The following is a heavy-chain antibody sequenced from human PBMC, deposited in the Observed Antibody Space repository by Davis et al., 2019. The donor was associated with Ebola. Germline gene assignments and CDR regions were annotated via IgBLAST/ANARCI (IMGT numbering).Heavy chain of an antibody. CDR2: IRTKTNRYAT. V-gene: IGHV3-73*01. Sequence: GESLKISCAASGFTFSGSAMHWVRQASGKGLEWVGRIRTKTNRYATAYAASVKGRFTVSRDDSRSMAYLHMNSLKTEDTAVYYCTRLDYGMDFWGQGTTVTVSS. CDR1: GFTFSGSA. CDR3: TRLDYGMDF. J-gene: IGHJ6*02.